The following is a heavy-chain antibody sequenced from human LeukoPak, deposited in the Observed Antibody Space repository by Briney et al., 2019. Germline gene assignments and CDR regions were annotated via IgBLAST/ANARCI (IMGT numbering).Heavy chain of an antibody. V-gene: IGHV3-30*18. CDR2: ISYDGSNK. CDR1: GLTFSSYG. Sequence: PGRSLRLSCVVSGLTFSSYGMHWVRQAPGKGLEWVAVISYDGSNKYYADSVKGRFTISRDNSKNTLYLQMNSLRAEDTAVFYCAKGAPPCSGGSCYSGYYFYGMDVWGKGTTVTVSS. CDR3: AKGAPPCSGGSCYSGYYFYGMDV. D-gene: IGHD2-15*01. J-gene: IGHJ6*04.